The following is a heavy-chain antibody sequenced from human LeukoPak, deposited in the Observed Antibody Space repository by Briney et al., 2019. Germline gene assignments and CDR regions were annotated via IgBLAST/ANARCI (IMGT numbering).Heavy chain of an antibody. D-gene: IGHD5-18*01. Sequence: SETLSLTCAVYGGSFSGYYWSWIRQPPGKGLEWIGEINHSGSTNYNPSLKSRVTISVDTSKNQFSLKLSSVTAADTAVYYCARLGIQLWVIDYWGQGTLVTVSS. CDR1: GGSFSGYY. V-gene: IGHV4-34*01. J-gene: IGHJ4*02. CDR3: ARLGIQLWVIDY. CDR2: INHSGST.